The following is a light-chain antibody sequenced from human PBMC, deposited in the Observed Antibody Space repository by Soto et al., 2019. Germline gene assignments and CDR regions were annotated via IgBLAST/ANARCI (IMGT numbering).Light chain of an antibody. CDR3: SSYTSSSIV. CDR1: SSDVGGYNY. CDR2: DVS. V-gene: IGLV2-14*01. Sequence: ALTQPASVSGSPGQSITISCTGTSSDVGGYNYVSWYQQHPGKAPKLMIYDVSNRPSGVSNRFSGSKSGNTASLTISGLQAEDEADYYCSSYTSSSIVFGGGTKVTVL. J-gene: IGLJ2*01.